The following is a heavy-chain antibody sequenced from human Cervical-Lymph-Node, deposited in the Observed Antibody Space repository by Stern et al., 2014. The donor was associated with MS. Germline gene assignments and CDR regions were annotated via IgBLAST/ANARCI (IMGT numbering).Heavy chain of an antibody. CDR1: GFTVSRDY. Sequence: EVQLVESGGGVIQPGGSLRLSCTASGFTVSRDYMTWVRQGPGKGLEWVSPTTNSGTTFYTDSVTDRFTISRDDTKNTVYLHMTSLRAEDAAMYYCARDTSSPERSDWWGQGTLVTVSS. CDR3: ARDTSSPERSDW. V-gene: IGHV3-53*01. D-gene: IGHD1-1*01. J-gene: IGHJ4*02. CDR2: TTNSGTT.